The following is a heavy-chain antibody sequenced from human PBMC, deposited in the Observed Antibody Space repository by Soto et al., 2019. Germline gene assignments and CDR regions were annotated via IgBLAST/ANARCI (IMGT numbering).Heavy chain of an antibody. CDR3: ARDHRVTMVRGVYYYYYGMDV. D-gene: IGHD3-10*01. CDR1: GDSVSSNSAA. CDR2: TYYRSKWYN. V-gene: IGHV6-1*01. Sequence: PSQTLSLTCAISGDSVSSNSAAWNWIRQSPSRGLEWLGRTYYRSKWYNDYAVSVKSRITINPDTSKNQFSLQLNSVTPEDTAVYYCARDHRVTMVRGVYYYYYGMDVWGQGTTVTVSS. J-gene: IGHJ6*02.